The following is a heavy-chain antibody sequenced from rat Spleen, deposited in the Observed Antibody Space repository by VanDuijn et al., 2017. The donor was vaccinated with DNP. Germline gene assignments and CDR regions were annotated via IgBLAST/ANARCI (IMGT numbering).Heavy chain of an antibody. V-gene: IGHV5-27*01. CDR1: GFTFTNFY. J-gene: IGHJ1*01. D-gene: IGHD5-1*01. CDR2: ISTSGTRT. CDR3: AKDLTGSSYFDF. Sequence: EVQLVESGGGLVQPGGSLKLSCAASGFTFTNFYMAWVRQPPKKGLEWVATISTSGTRTYYPDSVKGRFTISRDNAENTVYLQMNSLRSEDTATYYCAKDLTGSSYFDFWGPGTMVTVSS.